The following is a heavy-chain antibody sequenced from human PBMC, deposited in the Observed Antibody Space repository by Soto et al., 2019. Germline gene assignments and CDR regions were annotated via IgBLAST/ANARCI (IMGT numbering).Heavy chain of an antibody. CDR1: GYTFTSYG. J-gene: IGHJ4*02. D-gene: IGHD6-6*01. V-gene: IGHV1-18*04. CDR3: ARGDEQLVSDY. Sequence: ASVKVSCKASGYTFTSYGISWVRQAPGQGLEWMGWISAYNGNTNYAQKFQGRVTMTRDTPISTAYMELSRLRSDDTAVYYCARGDEQLVSDYWGQGTLVTVSS. CDR2: ISAYNGNT.